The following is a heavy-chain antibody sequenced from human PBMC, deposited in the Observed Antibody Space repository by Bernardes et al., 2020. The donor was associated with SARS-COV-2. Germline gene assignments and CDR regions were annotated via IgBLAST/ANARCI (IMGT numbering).Heavy chain of an antibody. CDR1: GFTFRSYA. V-gene: IGHV3-23*01. J-gene: IGHJ4*02. CDR2: ISDSGGST. CDR3: AKDWVDEYGGIDY. D-gene: IGHD4-17*01. Sequence: GGSLRLSCAAPGFTFRSYAMTWVRQAPGKGLEWVSTISDSGGSTYYADSVKGRFTISRDNSKNSLYLQMNTLRAEDTAVYYCAKDWVDEYGGIDYWGQGTLVTVSS.